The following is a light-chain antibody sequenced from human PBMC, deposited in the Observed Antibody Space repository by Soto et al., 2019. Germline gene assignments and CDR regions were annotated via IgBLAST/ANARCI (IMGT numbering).Light chain of an antibody. J-gene: IGKJ3*01. Sequence: EIVLTQSPGTLSLSPGERATLSCRASQSVSSSYLAWYQQKPGQAPRLLIYGASSRATGIPDRFSGSGSGTDFTLTISRLEPEYFAVYYCQQDGSSPPVTFGPATKVDIK. V-gene: IGKV3-20*01. CDR1: QSVSSSY. CDR2: GAS. CDR3: QQDGSSPPVT.